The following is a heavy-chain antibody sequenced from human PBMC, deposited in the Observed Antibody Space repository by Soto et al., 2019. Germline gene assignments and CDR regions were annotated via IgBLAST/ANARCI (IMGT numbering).Heavy chain of an antibody. Sequence: SETLSLTCTVSGDSVSSGGYYWSWIRQHPGKGLEWIGYIYYSGSTYYNPSLKSRVTISVDTSKNQFSLKLSSVTAADTAVYYCARGIRNWNYYYYMDVWGKGTTVTVSS. D-gene: IGHD1-1*01. J-gene: IGHJ6*03. V-gene: IGHV4-31*03. CDR2: IYYSGST. CDR1: GDSVSSGGYY. CDR3: ARGIRNWNYYYYMDV.